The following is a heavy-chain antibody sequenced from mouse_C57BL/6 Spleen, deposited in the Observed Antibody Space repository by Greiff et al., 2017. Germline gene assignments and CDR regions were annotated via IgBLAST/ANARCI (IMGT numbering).Heavy chain of an antibody. CDR3: ARHMGQYYFDY. Sequence: DVMLVESGGDLVKPGGSLKLSCAASGFTFSSYGMSWVRQTPDKRLEWVATISSGGSYTYYPDSVKGRFTISRDNAKNTLYLQMSSLKSEDTAMYYCARHMGQYYFDYWGQGTTLTVSS. D-gene: IGHD3-3*01. V-gene: IGHV5-6*02. CDR2: ISSGGSYT. J-gene: IGHJ2*01. CDR1: GFTFSSYG.